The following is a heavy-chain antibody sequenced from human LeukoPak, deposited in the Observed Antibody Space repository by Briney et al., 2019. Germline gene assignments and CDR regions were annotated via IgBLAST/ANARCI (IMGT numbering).Heavy chain of an antibody. CDR3: ARGQGAAAGTLMADAFDF. CDR2: MNPNSGNT. J-gene: IGHJ3*01. V-gene: IGHV1-8*03. D-gene: IGHD6-13*01. CDR1: GYTFTSYD. Sequence: ASVKVSCKTSGYTFTSYDINWVRHATGQGLEWMGWMNPNSGNTGYAQKFQGRVTITRNTSISTAYMELSSLRSEDTAVYYCARGQGAAAGTLMADAFDFLGQGTMVTVSS.